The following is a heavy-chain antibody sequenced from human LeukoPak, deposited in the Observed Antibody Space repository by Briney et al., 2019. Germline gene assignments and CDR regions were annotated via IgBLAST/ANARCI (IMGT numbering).Heavy chain of an antibody. J-gene: IGHJ4*02. D-gene: IGHD6-13*01. CDR1: GASITSSGYY. CDR3: ARDILATSIAAPYY. Sequence: SETLSLTCTVSGASITSSGYYWGWIRQPPGKGLEWIGTIYHSGSTYYNPSLKSRVTISVDTSKNQFSLRLSSVTAADTAVYYCARDILATSIAAPYYWGQGTLVTVSS. CDR2: IYHSGST. V-gene: IGHV4-39*07.